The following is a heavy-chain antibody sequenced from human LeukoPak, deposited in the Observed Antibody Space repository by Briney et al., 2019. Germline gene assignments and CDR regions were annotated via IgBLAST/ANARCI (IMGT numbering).Heavy chain of an antibody. CDR3: AVGATRRFWFDP. CDR2: FDPEDGET. Sequence: RASVKVSCKVSGYTLTELSMHWVRQAPGKGLEWMVGFDPEDGETIYAQKFQGRVTMTEDTSTDTAYMELSSLRSEDTAVYYCAVGATRRFWFDPWGQGTLVTVSS. J-gene: IGHJ5*02. V-gene: IGHV1-24*01. CDR1: GYTLTELS. D-gene: IGHD1-26*01.